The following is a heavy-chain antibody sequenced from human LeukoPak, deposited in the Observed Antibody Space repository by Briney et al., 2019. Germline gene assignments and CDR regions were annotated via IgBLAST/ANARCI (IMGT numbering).Heavy chain of an antibody. CDR3: AREVNWRFDY. Sequence: PGGSLRLSCAAPGFTFSSYIMYWARQARRQGLEYVSAISSNGGSTYYANSVKGRFTISRDNSKNTLYLQMGSLRGEDMAVYYCAREVNWRFDYWGQGTLVTVSS. CDR2: ISSNGGST. J-gene: IGHJ4*02. CDR1: GFTFSSYI. V-gene: IGHV3-64*01. D-gene: IGHD1-1*01.